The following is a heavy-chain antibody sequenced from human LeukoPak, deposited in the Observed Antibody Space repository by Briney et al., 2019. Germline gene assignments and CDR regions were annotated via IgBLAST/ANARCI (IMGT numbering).Heavy chain of an antibody. Sequence: PGSSLRLSCAASGFTFDDYAMHWVRQAPGKGLEWVSGISWNSGSIGYADSVKGRFTISRDNAKNSLYLQMNSLRAEDTALYYCAKGGDYFVFWYFDYWGQGTLVTVSS. CDR3: AKGGDYFVFWYFDY. V-gene: IGHV3-9*01. D-gene: IGHD4-17*01. J-gene: IGHJ4*02. CDR2: ISWNSGSI. CDR1: GFTFDDYA.